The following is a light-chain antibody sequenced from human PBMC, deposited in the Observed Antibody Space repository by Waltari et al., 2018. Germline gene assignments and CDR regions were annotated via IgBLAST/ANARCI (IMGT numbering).Light chain of an antibody. CDR2: WAS. J-gene: IGKJ2*01. V-gene: IGKV4-1*01. CDR1: QNLFYNSDNKNY. Sequence: DIVMTQSPNSLAVSLGERVTINCRSRQNLFYNSDNKNYLAWFQQKPGQPPKLLIYWASTRESGVPDRFSGSGSGTEFTLTISSLQAADVAVYYCQQCYSTPYTFGQGTKLEIK. CDR3: QQCYSTPYT.